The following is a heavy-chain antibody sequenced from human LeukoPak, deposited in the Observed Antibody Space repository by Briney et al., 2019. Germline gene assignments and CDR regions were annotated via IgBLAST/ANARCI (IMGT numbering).Heavy chain of an antibody. CDR1: GFTFSNYG. CDR2: ISYDGPNK. V-gene: IGHV3-30*18. D-gene: IGHD2-15*01. J-gene: IGHJ6*03. CDR3: AKDLAGGWYRYYYYYMDV. Sequence: GRSLRLSCAASGFTFSNYGMHWARQAPGKGLEWVAVISYDGPNKYYADSVKGRFTISRDNAKNSLYLQMNSLRAEDTAVYYCAKDLAGGWYRYYYYYMDVWGKGTTVTISS.